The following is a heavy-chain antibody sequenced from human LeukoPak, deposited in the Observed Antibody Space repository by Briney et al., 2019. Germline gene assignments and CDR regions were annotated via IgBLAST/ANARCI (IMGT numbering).Heavy chain of an antibody. Sequence: GGSLRLSCAASGFTFSTYAMNWVRQAPGKGLEWVSTINHNGGNTYYADSVKGRFTISRDNSKNTLYLQMNSLRAEDTAVYYCAKVYVWNEYYFDYWGQGTLVTVSS. CDR1: GFTFSTYA. D-gene: IGHD1-1*01. CDR3: AKVYVWNEYYFDY. J-gene: IGHJ4*02. CDR2: INHNGGNT. V-gene: IGHV3-23*01.